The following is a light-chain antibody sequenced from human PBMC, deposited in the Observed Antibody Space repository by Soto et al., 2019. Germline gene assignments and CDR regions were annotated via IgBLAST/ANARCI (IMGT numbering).Light chain of an antibody. CDR3: QQYHNFPIT. CDR1: QHINIY. CDR2: DAS. V-gene: IGKV1-33*01. J-gene: IGKJ5*01. Sequence: DIQFTQSPSSLSASVGDRVTITCQASQHINIYLNWYQHQPGKAPKLLIFDASNLATGVPSRFSGSGSGTDFTFTISSLQPEDFATYYCQQYHNFPITFGQGTRLEIK.